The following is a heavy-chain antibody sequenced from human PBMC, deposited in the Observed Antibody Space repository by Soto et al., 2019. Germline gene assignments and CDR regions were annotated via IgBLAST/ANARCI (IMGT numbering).Heavy chain of an antibody. V-gene: IGHV3-64*01. J-gene: IGHJ6*02. D-gene: IGHD6-13*01. CDR2: ISSNGGST. CDR1: GFTFSSYA. Sequence: EVQLVESGGGLVQPGGSLRLSCAASGFTFSSYAMHWVRQAPGKGLEYVSAISSNGGSTYYANSVKGRFTISRDNSMNTLYLHMGSLRAEDMAVYYCARVPVAGKGRMDVWGQGTTVTVSS. CDR3: ARVPVAGKGRMDV.